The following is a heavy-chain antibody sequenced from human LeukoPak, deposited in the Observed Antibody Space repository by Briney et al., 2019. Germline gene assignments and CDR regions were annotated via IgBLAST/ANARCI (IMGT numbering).Heavy chain of an antibody. CDR3: ATEGGKDSDY. V-gene: IGHV3-20*04. CDR1: GFTFDDYG. Sequence: GGSLRLSCAASGFTFDDYGMSWVRQAPGKGLEWVSGMNWNGGSTGYADSVKGRFTISRDNAKNSLYLQMNSLRAEDTALYSCATEGGKDSDYWGQGTLVTVSS. CDR2: MNWNGGST. D-gene: IGHD1-26*01. J-gene: IGHJ4*02.